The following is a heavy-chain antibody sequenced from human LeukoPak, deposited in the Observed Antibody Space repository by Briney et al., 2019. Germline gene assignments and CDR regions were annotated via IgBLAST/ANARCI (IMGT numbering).Heavy chain of an antibody. V-gene: IGHV3-74*03. J-gene: IGHJ4*02. Sequence: GGSLRLSCAASGFTFSSYSMHWVRQAPGKGLVWVSYIKPDGSDTTCADSVKGRFTISRDNAKNSLYLQMNSLRAEDTAVYYCARVLSAKGPYYYDSPLDYWGQGTLVTVSS. D-gene: IGHD3-22*01. CDR3: ARVLSAKGPYYYDSPLDY. CDR1: GFTFSSYS. CDR2: IKPDGSDT.